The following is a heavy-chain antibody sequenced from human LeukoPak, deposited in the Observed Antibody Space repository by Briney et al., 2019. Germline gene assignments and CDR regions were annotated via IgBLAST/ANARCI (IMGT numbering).Heavy chain of an antibody. V-gene: IGHV1-46*01. D-gene: IGHD2-15*01. CDR2: INPSGGST. CDR3: AGEVIGYCSGGSCYQTENWFDP. CDR1: GYTFTSYY. Sequence: ASVKVSCKASGYTFTSYYMHWVRQAPGQGLEWMGIINPSGGSTSYAQKFQGRVTMTRDMSTSTVYMELSSLRSEDTAVYYCAGEVIGYCSGGSCYQTENWFDPWGQGTLVTVSS. J-gene: IGHJ5*02.